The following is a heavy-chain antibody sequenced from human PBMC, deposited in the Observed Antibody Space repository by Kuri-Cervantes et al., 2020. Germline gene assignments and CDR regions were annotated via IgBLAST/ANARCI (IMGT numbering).Heavy chain of an antibody. D-gene: IGHD1-1*01. Sequence: GGSLRLSCAASGFTFSSYDMHWVRQATGKGLEWVSAIGTAGDTYYPGSVKGRFTISRENAKNSLYLQMNSLRAGDTAVYYCARVLNEGGAFDIWGQGTMVTVSS. V-gene: IGHV3-13*01. CDR3: ARVLNEGGAFDI. J-gene: IGHJ3*02. CDR2: IGTAGDT. CDR1: GFTFSSYD.